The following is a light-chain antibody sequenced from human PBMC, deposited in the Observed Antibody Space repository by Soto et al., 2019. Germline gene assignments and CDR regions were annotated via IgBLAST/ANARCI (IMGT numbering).Light chain of an antibody. CDR2: SAS. V-gene: IGKV3-20*01. Sequence: EIALTQSPGTLSLSPGERATLSCRPSQSVGSAFLAWYQQKPGQAPRLLINSASNRAAGVPDRFSGRGSGTNFTPTINRVEPEDFAVYYCHQYGRSPYTLGLGTKVDIK. CDR1: QSVGSAF. CDR3: HQYGRSPYT. J-gene: IGKJ2*01.